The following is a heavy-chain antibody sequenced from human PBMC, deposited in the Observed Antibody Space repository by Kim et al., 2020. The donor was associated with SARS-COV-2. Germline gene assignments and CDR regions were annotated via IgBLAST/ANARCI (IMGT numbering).Heavy chain of an antibody. Sequence: GGSLRLSCAASGFTFSSYGMHWVRQAPGKGLEWVAVISYDGSNKYYADSVKGRFTISRDNSKNTLYLQMNSLRAEDTAVYYTTVTTGGIIYWGQGTLVTVSS. CDR2: ISYDGSNK. D-gene: IGHD4-17*01. CDR3: TVTTGGIIY. V-gene: IGHV3-30*03. J-gene: IGHJ4*02. CDR1: GFTFSSYG.